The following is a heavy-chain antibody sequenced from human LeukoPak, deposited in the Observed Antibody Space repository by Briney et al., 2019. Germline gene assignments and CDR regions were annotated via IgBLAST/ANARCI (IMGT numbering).Heavy chain of an antibody. CDR1: GNSISSGDYY. CDR2: IYYSGST. Sequence: SETLSLTCTVSGNSISSGDYYWGWIRQPPGKGLEWVGNIYYSGSTYYNPSLKSRVTISVDTSKNQFSLKLSSVTAADTAVYYCASVYGSGIYSSIDYWGQGTLVTVSS. D-gene: IGHD3-10*01. V-gene: IGHV4-39*01. CDR3: ASVYGSGIYSSIDY. J-gene: IGHJ4*02.